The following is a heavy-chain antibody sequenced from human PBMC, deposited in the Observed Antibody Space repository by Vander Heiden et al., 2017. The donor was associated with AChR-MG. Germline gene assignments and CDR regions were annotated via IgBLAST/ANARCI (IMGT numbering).Heavy chain of an antibody. CDR3: AKDGVRYSSGWYVFDY. CDR2: ISGSGGST. CDR1: GFTFISDA. D-gene: IGHD6-19*01. Sequence: EVQLLESGGGLVQPGGSLRLSCAASGFTFISDAKSGVRRAQGRGLEWVSAISGSGGSTYYAEAVKGRVTISRDNSKNTLYRQMNSLRAEDTAVYYCAKDGVRYSSGWYVFDYWGQGTLVTVSS. J-gene: IGHJ4*02. V-gene: IGHV3-23*01.